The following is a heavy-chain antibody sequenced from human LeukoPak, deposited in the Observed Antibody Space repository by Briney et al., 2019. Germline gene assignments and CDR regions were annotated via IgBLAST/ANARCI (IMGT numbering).Heavy chain of an antibody. Sequence: RASVKVSCKASGGTFSSYAISWVRQAPGQGLEWMGGIIPIFGTANYAQKFQGRVTITADKSTSTAYMELSSLRSEDTAAYYCARVDSGSYDFDYWGQGTLVTVSS. V-gene: IGHV1-69*06. CDR3: ARVDSGSYDFDY. CDR1: GGTFSSYA. D-gene: IGHD1-26*01. J-gene: IGHJ4*02. CDR2: IIPIFGTA.